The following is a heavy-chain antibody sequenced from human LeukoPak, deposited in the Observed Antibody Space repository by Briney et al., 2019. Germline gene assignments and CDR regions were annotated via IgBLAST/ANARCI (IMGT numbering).Heavy chain of an antibody. J-gene: IGHJ4*02. D-gene: IGHD6-13*01. CDR1: GGSFSGYY. CDR3: ARWGGSAAALYYFDY. V-gene: IGHV4-34*01. CDR2: INHGGST. Sequence: PSETLSLTCAVYGGSFSGYYWSWIRQPPGKGPEWIGEINHGGSTNYNPSLKSRVTISVDTSKNQFSLKLSSVTAADTAVYYCARWGGSAAALYYFDYWGQGTLVTVSS.